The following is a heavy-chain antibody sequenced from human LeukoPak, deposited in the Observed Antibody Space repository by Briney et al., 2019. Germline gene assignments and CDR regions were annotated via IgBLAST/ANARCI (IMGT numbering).Heavy chain of an antibody. CDR1: GFAFSSYW. CDR3: AREPRSRYYYGSGASWFDP. J-gene: IGHJ5*02. CDR2: IKQDGSEK. Sequence: GGSLRLSCAASGFAFSSYWMSWVRQAPGKGLEWVANIKQDGSEKYYVDSVKGRFTISRDNAKNSLYLQMNSLRAEDTAVYYCAREPRSRYYYGSGASWFDPWGQGTLVTVSS. V-gene: IGHV3-7*01. D-gene: IGHD3-10*01.